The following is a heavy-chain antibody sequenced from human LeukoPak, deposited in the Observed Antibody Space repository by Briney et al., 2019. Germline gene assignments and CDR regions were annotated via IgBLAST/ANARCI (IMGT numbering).Heavy chain of an antibody. CDR3: ARDGRTYYYYGMDV. Sequence: SETLSLTCTVSGGSIRSYYWSWIRQPPGKGLEWIGYIYYSGSTNYNPSLKSRVTISVDTSKNQFSLKLSSVTAADTAVYYCARDGRTYYYYGMDVWGQGTTVTVSS. CDR1: GGSIRSYY. CDR2: IYYSGST. J-gene: IGHJ6*02. V-gene: IGHV4-59*01.